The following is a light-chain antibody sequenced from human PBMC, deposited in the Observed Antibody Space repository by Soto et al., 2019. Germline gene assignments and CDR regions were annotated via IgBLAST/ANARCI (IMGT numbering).Light chain of an antibody. V-gene: IGKV4-1*01. CDR1: QSILYSPNNKNY. Sequence: DIVMTQSPDSLAVSLGERATINCKSSQSILYSPNNKNYLTWYQQKPGQPPKLLIYWASTRESGVPDRFSGSGSGTDFTLTISSLQAEDVAVYYCQQYYSTPPTFGQGTKVEIK. J-gene: IGKJ1*01. CDR2: WAS. CDR3: QQYYSTPPT.